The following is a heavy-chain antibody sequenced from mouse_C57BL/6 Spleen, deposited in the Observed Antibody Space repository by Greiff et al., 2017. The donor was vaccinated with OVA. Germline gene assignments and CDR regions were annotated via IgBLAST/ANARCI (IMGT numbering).Heavy chain of an antibody. Sequence: EVQLQQSGPELVKPGASVKISCKASGYSFTGYYMNWVKQSPEKSLEWIGEINPSTGGTTYNQKFKAKATLTVDKSSSTAYMQLKSLTSEDSAVYYCARGGYLGYWGQGTTLTVSS. V-gene: IGHV1-42*01. CDR2: INPSTGGT. CDR3: ARGGYLGY. CDR1: GYSFTGYY. J-gene: IGHJ2*01.